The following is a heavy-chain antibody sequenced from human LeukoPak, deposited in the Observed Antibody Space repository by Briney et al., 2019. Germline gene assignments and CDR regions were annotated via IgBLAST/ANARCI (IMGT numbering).Heavy chain of an antibody. Sequence: PGGSLRLSCAASGFTFSSYEMNWDRQAPGKGLEWVSYISSSGSTIYYADSVKGRFTISRDNAKNSLYLQMNSLRAEDTAVYYCARAPPYYYGSGSYPLDYWGQGTLVTVSS. V-gene: IGHV3-48*03. CDR1: GFTFSSYE. CDR2: ISSSGSTI. D-gene: IGHD3-10*01. CDR3: ARAPPYYYGSGSYPLDY. J-gene: IGHJ4*02.